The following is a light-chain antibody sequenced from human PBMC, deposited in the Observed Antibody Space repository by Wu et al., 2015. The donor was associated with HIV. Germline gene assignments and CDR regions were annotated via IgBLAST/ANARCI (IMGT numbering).Light chain of an antibody. CDR2: KAS. CDR3: HQYESYSSWT. V-gene: IGKV1-5*03. CDR1: QSISNW. Sequence: DIQMTQSPSTLSASVGDRVTITCRASQSISNWLAWYQQKPGKAPKALIYKASSLESGVPSRFSGSGSGTEFTLTISSLQPDDFATYYCHQYESYSSWTFGQGTKVEMK. J-gene: IGKJ1*01.